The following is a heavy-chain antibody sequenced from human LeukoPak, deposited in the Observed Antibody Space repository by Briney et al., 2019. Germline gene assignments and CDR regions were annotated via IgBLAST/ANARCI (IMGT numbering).Heavy chain of an antibody. CDR2: IYYSGST. Sequence: SETLSLICTVSGGSISSSSYYWGWIRQPPGKGLEWIGSIYYSGSTYYNPSLRSRVTISVDTSKNQFSLKLSSVTAADTAVYYCARHSPGFSSSPLDYWGQGTLVTVSS. V-gene: IGHV4-39*01. J-gene: IGHJ4*02. CDR1: GGSISSSSYY. CDR3: ARHSPGFSSSPLDY. D-gene: IGHD6-6*01.